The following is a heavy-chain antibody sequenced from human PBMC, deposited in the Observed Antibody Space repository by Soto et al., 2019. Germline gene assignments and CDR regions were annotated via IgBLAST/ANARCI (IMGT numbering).Heavy chain of an antibody. CDR1: GYTLTELS. CDR2: FDPEDGET. J-gene: IGHJ1*01. D-gene: IGHD2-15*01. Sequence: ASVKVSCKVSGYTLTELSMHWVRQAPGKGLEWMGGFDPEDGETIYAQKFQGRVTMTEDTSTDAAYMELSSLRSEDTAVYYCASQPLGYCSGGSCYQYFQHWGQGTLVTVSS. CDR3: ASQPLGYCSGGSCYQYFQH. V-gene: IGHV1-24*01.